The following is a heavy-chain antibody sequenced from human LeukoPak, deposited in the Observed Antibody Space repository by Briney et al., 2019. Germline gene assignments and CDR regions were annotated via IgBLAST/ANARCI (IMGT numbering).Heavy chain of an antibody. CDR3: AKSYGDYGPGRYYYGMDV. CDR2: ISWNSGSI. D-gene: IGHD4-17*01. J-gene: IGHJ6*02. V-gene: IGHV3-9*01. Sequence: PGRSLRLSCAASGFTFDDYAMHWVRQAPGKGLEWVSGISWNSGSIGYADSVKGRFTISRDNAKNSLYLQMNSLRAEDTALYYCAKSYGDYGPGRYYYGMDVWGQGTTVTVSS. CDR1: GFTFDDYA.